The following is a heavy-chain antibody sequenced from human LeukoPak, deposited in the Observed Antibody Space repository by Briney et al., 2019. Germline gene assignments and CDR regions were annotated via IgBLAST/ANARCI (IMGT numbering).Heavy chain of an antibody. CDR3: ARGGYDYVWGSYRYRNAY. V-gene: IGHV3-7*01. CDR2: VKQEGSKK. Sequence: GGPLRLSCAASVFPFSRYWMRWVRQAPGKGLEWVANVKQEGSKKYYVDSVKGGVTISRDNAKNSLYMEMNSLRAEDTAVYYCARGGYDYVWGSYRYRNAYWGQGTLVTVSS. J-gene: IGHJ4*02. CDR1: VFPFSRYW. D-gene: IGHD3-16*02.